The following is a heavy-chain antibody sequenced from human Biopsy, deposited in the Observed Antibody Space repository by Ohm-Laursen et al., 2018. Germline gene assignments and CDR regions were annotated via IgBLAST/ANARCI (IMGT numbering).Heavy chain of an antibody. CDR1: GFSLTTSGVG. CDR3: ARSTSAALVIWFDP. CDR2: IYWDDEK. Sequence: ATQTLTLTCSFSGFSLTTSGVGVGWIRQPPGKPLEWVALIYWDDEKRYSPSLKSRVTITKDTSDNRVVLTLTNVDPMDTATYFCARSTSAALVIWFDPWGPGTLVTVSS. V-gene: IGHV2-5*02. J-gene: IGHJ5*02. D-gene: IGHD2-21*01.